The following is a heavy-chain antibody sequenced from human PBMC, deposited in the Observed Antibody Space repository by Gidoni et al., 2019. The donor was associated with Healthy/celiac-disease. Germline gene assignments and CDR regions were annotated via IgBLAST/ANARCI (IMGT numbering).Heavy chain of an antibody. CDR1: GFTFSSYA. CDR2: ISGSGGST. D-gene: IGHD6-19*01. Sequence: EVQLLESGGGLVQPGGSMRLSCAASGFTFSSYAMSWVRQAPGKGLEWVSAISGSGGSTYYADSVKGRFTISRDNSKNTLYLQMNSLRAEDTAVYYCAKASAGIAVAGARFDYWGQGTLVTVSS. CDR3: AKASAGIAVAGARFDY. J-gene: IGHJ4*02. V-gene: IGHV3-23*01.